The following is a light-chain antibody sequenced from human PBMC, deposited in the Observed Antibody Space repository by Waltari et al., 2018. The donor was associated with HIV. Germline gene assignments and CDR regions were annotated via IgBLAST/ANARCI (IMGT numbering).Light chain of an antibody. CDR3: QSYDNSLNAVV. Sequence: QSVLTQPPSVSGVPGQRVIIPCTGSSSTIGAREGVHWYQQLPGAVPKVLTYGNTNRPARVPDRFSGSKSGASASLAIAGLQTDDEADYYCQSYDNSLNAVVFGGGTRLTVL. CDR2: GNT. V-gene: IGLV1-40*01. CDR1: SSTIGAREG. J-gene: IGLJ2*01.